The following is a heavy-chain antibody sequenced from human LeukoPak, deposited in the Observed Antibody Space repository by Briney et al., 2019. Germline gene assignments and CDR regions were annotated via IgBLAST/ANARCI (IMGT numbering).Heavy chain of an antibody. CDR1: GGTFSSYA. J-gene: IGHJ4*02. V-gene: IGHV1-69*04. Sequence: SVKVSCKASGGTFSSYAISWVRQAPGQGLEWMGRIIPILGIANYAQKFQGRVTITADKSTSTAYMELSSLRSEDTAVYYCARRTDYGDYDDGSHFDYWGQGTLVTVSS. CDR3: ARRTDYGDYDDGSHFDY. D-gene: IGHD4-17*01. CDR2: IIPILGIA.